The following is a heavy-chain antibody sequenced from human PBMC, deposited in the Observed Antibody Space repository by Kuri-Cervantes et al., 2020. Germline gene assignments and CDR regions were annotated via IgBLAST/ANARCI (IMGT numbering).Heavy chain of an antibody. D-gene: IGHD5-18*01. CDR3: ARELTAMVTSGAFDI. CDR1: GFTFSSYW. CDR2: INSDGSST. V-gene: IGHV3-74*01. Sequence: GESLKISCAASGFTFSSYWMHWVRQAPGKGLVWVSRINSDGSSTSYADSVKGRFTISRDNAKNTLYLQMNSLRAEDTAVYYCARELTAMVTSGAFDIWGQGTMVTVSS. J-gene: IGHJ3*02.